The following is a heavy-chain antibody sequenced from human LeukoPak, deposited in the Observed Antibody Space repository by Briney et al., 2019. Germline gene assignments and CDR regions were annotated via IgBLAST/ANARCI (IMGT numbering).Heavy chain of an antibody. D-gene: IGHD3-16*02. CDR3: AKHIGGGIEDMDV. CDR1: CGSICTYH. V-gene: IGHV4-59*08. Sequence: PSETLSLTCTVSCGSICTYHWSWLRQSPGKGLEWIGYIYVTGTNYNPYLQSRVTISIDRSRNPFFLKMSSLTAAHTSVYYCAKHIGGGIEDMDVWGKGTKVIVSS. CDR2: IYVTGT. J-gene: IGHJ6*03.